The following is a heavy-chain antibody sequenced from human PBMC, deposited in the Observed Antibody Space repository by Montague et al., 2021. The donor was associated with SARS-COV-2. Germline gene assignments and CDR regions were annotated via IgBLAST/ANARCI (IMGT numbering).Heavy chain of an antibody. Sequence: SETLSLTCTVSGGSISSYNWNWIRQPPGTGQELMWNINNSARTNYNPSRTSRVTISVDTAKNQFSLKLSSVTAADTAVYYCSRGGGSGYRYRFDYWGQGSLVTVSS. CDR2: INNSART. CDR3: SRGGGSGYRYRFDY. CDR1: GGSISSYN. D-gene: IGHD6-19*01. V-gene: IGHV4-59*01. J-gene: IGHJ4*02.